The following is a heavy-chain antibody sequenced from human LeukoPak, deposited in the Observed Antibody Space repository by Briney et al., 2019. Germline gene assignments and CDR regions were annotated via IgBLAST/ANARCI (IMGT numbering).Heavy chain of an antibody. D-gene: IGHD2-15*01. Sequence: GASVKVSCKASGYTFTGYYMHWVRQAPGQGLEWMGWINPNSGGTNYAQKSQGRVTMTRDTSISTAYMELSRLRSDDTAVYYCARAKGAYWGVVVAANSPLDYWGQGTLVTVSS. CDR3: ARAKGAYWGVVVAANSPLDY. J-gene: IGHJ4*02. CDR2: INPNSGGT. CDR1: GYTFTGYY. V-gene: IGHV1-2*02.